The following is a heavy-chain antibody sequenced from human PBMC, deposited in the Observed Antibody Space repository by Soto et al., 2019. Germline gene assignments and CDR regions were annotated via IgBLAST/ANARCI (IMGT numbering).Heavy chain of an antibody. CDR1: GGTFCSYS. V-gene: IGHV1-69*01. Sequence: QVQLVQSGAEVKKPGSSVKVSCKASGGTFCSYSITWLRQAPGQGLEWMGEIIPIFGTANYAQKFQGRVTITSDEATSTAYMELSRLRSEHTAVYYCARDGGRHSGGIDYWGQGTLVTVSS. CDR3: ARDGGRHSGGIDY. CDR2: IIPIFGTA. D-gene: IGHD1-26*01. J-gene: IGHJ4*02.